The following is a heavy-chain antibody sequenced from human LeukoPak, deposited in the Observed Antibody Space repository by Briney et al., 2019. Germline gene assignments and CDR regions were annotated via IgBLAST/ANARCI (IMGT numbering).Heavy chain of an antibody. D-gene: IGHD4-17*01. CDR3: AKRKGNYGDYEDYFDY. V-gene: IGHV3-23*01. J-gene: IGHJ4*02. Sequence: GGSLRLSCAASGFTFSSYAMSWVRQAPGRGLEWVSAISGSGGSTYYADSVKGRFTISRDNAKNSLYLQMSSLRAEDTAVYYCAKRKGNYGDYEDYFDYWGQGTLVTVSS. CDR2: ISGSGGST. CDR1: GFTFSSYA.